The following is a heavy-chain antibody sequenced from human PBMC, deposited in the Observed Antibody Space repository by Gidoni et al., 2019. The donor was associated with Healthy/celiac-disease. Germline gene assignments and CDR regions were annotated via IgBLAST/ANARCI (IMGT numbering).Heavy chain of an antibody. D-gene: IGHD3-10*01. CDR1: GFTFSSYA. J-gene: IGHJ4*02. Sequence: QVQLVESGGGVVQPGRSLRLSCAASGFTFSSYAMHWVRQAPGKGLEWVAVISYDGSNKYYADSVKGRFTISRDNSKNTLYLQMNSLRAEDTAVYYCASEDIHSGSFDYWGQGTLVTVSS. V-gene: IGHV3-30*01. CDR2: ISYDGSNK. CDR3: ASEDIHSGSFDY.